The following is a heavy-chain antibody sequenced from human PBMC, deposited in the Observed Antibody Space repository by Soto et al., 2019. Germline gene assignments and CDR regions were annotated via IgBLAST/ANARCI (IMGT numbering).Heavy chain of an antibody. J-gene: IGHJ5*02. CDR1: GYTFTSYG. D-gene: IGHD6-13*01. V-gene: IGHV1-18*01. CDR3: ARDNAYSSSSYAGFHWFDP. Sequence: ASVKVSCKASGYTFTSYGISWVRQAPGQGLEWMGWISAYNGNTNYAQKLQGRVTMTADTSTSTAYMELRSLRSEDTAVYYCARDNAYSSSSYAGFHWFDPWGQGTLVTVSS. CDR2: ISAYNGNT.